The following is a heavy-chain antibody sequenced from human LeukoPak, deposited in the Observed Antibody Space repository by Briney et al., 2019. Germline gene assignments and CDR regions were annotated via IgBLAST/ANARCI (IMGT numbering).Heavy chain of an antibody. V-gene: IGHV3-21*01. D-gene: IGHD2-15*01. Sequence: GGSLRLSCAASRFTFSSYSLNWVRQAPGKGLEWVSSISSSSSHIYYADSVKGRFTISRDNAKNSLFLQMSSLRAEDTAVYYCARDRSGRCSGASCYFVSWGQGTLVTVSS. CDR3: ARDRSGRCSGASCYFVS. CDR2: ISSSSSHI. CDR1: RFTFSSYS. J-gene: IGHJ4*02.